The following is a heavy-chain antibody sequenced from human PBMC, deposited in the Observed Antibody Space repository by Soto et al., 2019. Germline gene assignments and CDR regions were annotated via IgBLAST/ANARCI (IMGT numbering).Heavy chain of an antibody. V-gene: IGHV3-49*03. D-gene: IGHD6-13*01. CDR3: TRDLYSSSWEPGVFDP. Sequence: GGSLRLSCTASGFTFGDYAMSWFRQAPGKGLEWVGFIRSKAYGGTTEYAGSVKARFTISRNDSKSIAYLQMNSLKTEDTAVYYCTRDLYSSSWEPGVFDPWGQGTLVTVSS. CDR1: GFTFGDYA. J-gene: IGHJ5*02. CDR2: IRSKAYGGTT.